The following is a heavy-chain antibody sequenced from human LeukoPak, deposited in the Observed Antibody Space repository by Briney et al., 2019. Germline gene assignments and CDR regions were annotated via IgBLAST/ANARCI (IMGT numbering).Heavy chain of an antibody. CDR1: GGSISSYH. D-gene: IGHD1-26*01. CDR2: IYYSGST. Sequence: SETLSLTCTVSGGSISSYHWSWIRQPPGKGLEWIGYIYYSGSTNYNPSLKSRVTISVDTSKNQFSLKLSSVTAADTAVYYCARTFSESYYYYGMDVWGQGTTVTVSS. CDR3: ARTFSESYYYYGMDV. V-gene: IGHV4-59*01. J-gene: IGHJ6*02.